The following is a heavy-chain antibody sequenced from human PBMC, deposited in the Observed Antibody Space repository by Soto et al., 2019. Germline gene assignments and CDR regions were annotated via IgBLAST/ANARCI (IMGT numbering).Heavy chain of an antibody. CDR2: IKSKTDGGTT. V-gene: IGHV3-15*01. CDR1: GFTFSNAW. J-gene: IGHJ5*01. D-gene: IGHD2-15*01. CDR3: TTWVAGSCYDNWFDS. Sequence: GGSLRLSCAASGFTFSNAWMSWVRQAPGKGLEWVGRIKSKTDGGTTAYAAPVKGRFTISRDDSKNTLYLQMNSLKTEDTAVYYCTTWVAGSCYDNWFDSWGQGTLVTVSS.